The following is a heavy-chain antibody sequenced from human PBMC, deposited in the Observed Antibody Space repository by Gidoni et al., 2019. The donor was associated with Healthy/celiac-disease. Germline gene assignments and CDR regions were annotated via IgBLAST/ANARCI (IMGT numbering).Heavy chain of an antibody. V-gene: IGHV4-34*01. CDR1: GGSFSGYY. J-gene: IGHJ5*02. Sequence: QVQLQQWGAGLLKPSETLSLTCAVFGGSFSGYYCSWIRQPPGKGLEWIGENNHSGSTNYNPSLKSRVTISVDTSKNQFSLKLSSVTAADTAVYYCARMGRRPLARITMVRGDNWFDPWGQGTLVTVSS. CDR2: NNHSGST. CDR3: ARMGRRPLARITMVRGDNWFDP. D-gene: IGHD3-10*01.